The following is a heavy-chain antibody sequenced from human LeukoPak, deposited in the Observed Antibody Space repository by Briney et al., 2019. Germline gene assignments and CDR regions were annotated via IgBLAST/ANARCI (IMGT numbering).Heavy chain of an antibody. V-gene: IGHV4-59*12. J-gene: IGHJ4*02. CDR2: IYYSGST. CDR1: GGSISGYY. D-gene: IGHD1-26*01. Sequence: KPSETLSLTCSVSGGSISGYYWSWIRQPPGKGLEWIGYIYYSGSTKYNPSLKSRVTISVDSSKNQFSLNLGSVTAADTAVYYCARLPVRAWDRAYWGQGTLVTVSS. CDR3: ARLPVRAWDRAY.